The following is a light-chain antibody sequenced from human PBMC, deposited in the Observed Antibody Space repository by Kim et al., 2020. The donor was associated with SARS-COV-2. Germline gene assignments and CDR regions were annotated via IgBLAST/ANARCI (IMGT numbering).Light chain of an antibody. CDR3: HSRDSSGNHLV. J-gene: IGLJ3*02. V-gene: IGLV3-19*01. CDR2: GKN. CDR1: GLSTYY. Sequence: SSELTQDPAVSVALGQTVRITCQGDGLSTYYASWHQQKPGQAPVLVIYGKNNRPSGIPDRFAASTSGNTGSLTITGAQAEDEAEYYCHSRDSSGNHLVF.